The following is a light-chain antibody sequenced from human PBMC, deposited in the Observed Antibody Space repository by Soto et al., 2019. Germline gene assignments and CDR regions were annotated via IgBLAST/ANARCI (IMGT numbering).Light chain of an antibody. CDR3: HQFATSRT. J-gene: IGKJ1*01. CDR1: QSVSNSF. V-gene: IGKV3-20*01. Sequence: EIVLTQSPGTLSLSPGQRATLSCRASQSVSNSFLAWYQQKPGQAPRLLIYGASSRAAGIPDRFSGSGSGTDFTLTISRLEPEDFAVYYCHQFATSRTFGQGTK. CDR2: GAS.